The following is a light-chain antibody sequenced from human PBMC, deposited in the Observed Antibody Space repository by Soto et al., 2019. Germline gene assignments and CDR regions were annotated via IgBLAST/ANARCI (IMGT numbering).Light chain of an antibody. Sequence: DIQMTQSPSSLSASVGDRVTITCRASQSISSYLNWYQQKPGKAPKLLIYSASSLQSGVPSRFSGSGFGTDFTLTISSLQPEDFATYYCQQADTFPITFGQGTRLEI. V-gene: IGKV1-39*01. CDR1: QSISSY. CDR3: QQADTFPIT. CDR2: SAS. J-gene: IGKJ5*01.